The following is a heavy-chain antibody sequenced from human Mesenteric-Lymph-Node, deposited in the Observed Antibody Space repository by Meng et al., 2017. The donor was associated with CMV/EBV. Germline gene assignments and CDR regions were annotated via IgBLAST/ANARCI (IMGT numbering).Heavy chain of an antibody. CDR3: ARGVGAHDS. V-gene: IGHV4-39*07. J-gene: IGHJ4*02. D-gene: IGHD1-26*01. CDR2: IYYSGST. CDR1: GGSISSSSYY. Sequence: SETLSLTCTVSGGSISSSSYYWGWIRQPPGKGLEWIGSIYYSGSTYYNPSLKSRVTISVDTSKNQFSLKLSSVTAADTAVYYCARGVGAHDSWGQGTLVTVSS.